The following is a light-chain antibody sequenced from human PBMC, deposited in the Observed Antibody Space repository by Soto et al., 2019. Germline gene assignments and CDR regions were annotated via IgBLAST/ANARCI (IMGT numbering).Light chain of an antibody. CDR2: DAS. CDR3: QQRSNWPIT. CDR1: QSVSSY. Sequence: IVLTQSPATLSLSPGERVTLSCRASQSVSSYLAWYQQKPGQAPRLLIYDASNRATGIPARFSAGGSGTDFTLTISSLEPEDFAVYYCQQRSNWPITFGQGTRLEIK. V-gene: IGKV3-11*01. J-gene: IGKJ5*01.